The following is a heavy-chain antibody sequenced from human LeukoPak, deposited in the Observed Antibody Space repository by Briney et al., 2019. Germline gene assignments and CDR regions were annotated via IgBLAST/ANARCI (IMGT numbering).Heavy chain of an antibody. CDR3: ARRSAAAGTRVRY. CDR2: INHSGST. D-gene: IGHD6-13*01. V-gene: IGHV4-34*01. CDR1: GGSFSGYY. Sequence: SETLSLTCAVYGGSFSGYYWSWIRQPPGKGLEWIGEINHSGSTNYNPSLKSRVTISVDTSKNQFSLKLSSVTAADTAVYYCARRSAAAGTRVRYWGQGTLVTLSS. J-gene: IGHJ4*02.